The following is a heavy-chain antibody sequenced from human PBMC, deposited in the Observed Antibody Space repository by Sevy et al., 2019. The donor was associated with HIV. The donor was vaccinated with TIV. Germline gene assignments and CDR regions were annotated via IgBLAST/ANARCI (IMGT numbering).Heavy chain of an antibody. CDR2: ISSSGSTI. J-gene: IGHJ4*02. V-gene: IGHV3-11*01. CDR3: AREKRVAARPWYFDY. CDR1: GFTFSDYY. Sequence: GGSLRLSCAASGFTFSDYYMSWIRQAPGKGLEWVSYISSSGSTIYYADSVKGRFTISRDNAKNSLYLQMNSLRAEDTAVYYCAREKRVAARPWYFDYCGQGTLVTFSS. D-gene: IGHD6-6*01.